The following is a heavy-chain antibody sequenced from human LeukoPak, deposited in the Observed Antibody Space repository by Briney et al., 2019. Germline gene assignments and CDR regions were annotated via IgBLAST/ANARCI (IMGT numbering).Heavy chain of an antibody. Sequence: SETLSLTCAVSDDTFSSHYWTWIRRPPGKGLEWIGYISYIGSTNYNPSLKSRVTISIDTSRNQFSLRLSSVTAADTAVYYCARDLVTVTKGFDIWGQGTMVSVSS. V-gene: IGHV4-59*11. D-gene: IGHD4-17*01. CDR3: ARDLVTVTKGFDI. CDR2: ISYIGST. J-gene: IGHJ3*02. CDR1: DDTFSSHY.